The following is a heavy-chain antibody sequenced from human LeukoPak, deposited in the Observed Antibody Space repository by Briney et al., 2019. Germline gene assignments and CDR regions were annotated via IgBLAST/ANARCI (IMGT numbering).Heavy chain of an antibody. D-gene: IGHD3-22*01. CDR3: ARAEDYYDSSGYYDYYYYMDV. Sequence: SETLSLTCTVSGGSISSGSYYWSWIRQPAGKGLEWIGRIYTSGSTNYNPSLKSRVTISVDTSKNQFSLKLSSVTAADTAVYYCARAEDYYDSSGYYDYYYYMDVWGKGTTVTISS. CDR1: GGSISSGSYY. CDR2: IYTSGST. V-gene: IGHV4-61*02. J-gene: IGHJ6*03.